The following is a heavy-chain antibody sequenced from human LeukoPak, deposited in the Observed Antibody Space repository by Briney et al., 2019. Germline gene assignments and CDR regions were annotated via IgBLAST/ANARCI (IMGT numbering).Heavy chain of an antibody. V-gene: IGHV3-48*03. CDR3: ARYVLRYFDWLPYFDY. D-gene: IGHD3-9*01. Sequence: GGSLRLSCAASGFTFSSYEMNWVRQAPGKGLEWVSYISSSGSTIYYADSVKGRFTISRDNAKNSLYLQMNSQRAEDTAVYYCARYVLRYFDWLPYFDYWGQGTLVAVSS. CDR1: GFTFSSYE. J-gene: IGHJ4*02. CDR2: ISSSGSTI.